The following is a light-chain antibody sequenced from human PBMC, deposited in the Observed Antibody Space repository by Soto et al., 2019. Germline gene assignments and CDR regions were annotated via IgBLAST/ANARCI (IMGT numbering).Light chain of an antibody. Sequence: QSVLTQPPSVSGAPGQRVTISCTGGSSNIGGGYDVHWYQQLPGTAPKLLVSGNTNRPSGVPDRFSGSKSGTSASLAITGLQAEDEADYYCQSFDSSLSGWVFGGGAKLPVL. CDR3: QSFDSSLSGWV. V-gene: IGLV1-40*01. CDR1: SSNIGGGYD. J-gene: IGLJ3*02. CDR2: GNT.